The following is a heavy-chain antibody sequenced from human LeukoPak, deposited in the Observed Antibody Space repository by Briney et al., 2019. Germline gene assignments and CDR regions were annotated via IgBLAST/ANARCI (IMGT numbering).Heavy chain of an antibody. CDR2: VYSTGST. D-gene: IGHD6-13*01. Sequence: SETLSLTCIVSGGSISNYYWSWIRQPAGKGLEWIGRVYSTGSTNYNPSLKSRVTISVDTSKNQFSLKLSSVTAADTAVYYCARHNSVQQPFDYWGQGTLVTVSS. V-gene: IGHV4-4*07. CDR1: GGSISNYY. J-gene: IGHJ4*02. CDR3: ARHNSVQQPFDY.